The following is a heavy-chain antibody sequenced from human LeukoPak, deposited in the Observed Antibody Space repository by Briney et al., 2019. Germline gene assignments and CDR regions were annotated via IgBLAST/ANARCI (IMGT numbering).Heavy chain of an antibody. Sequence: PAETLCPTCAVYGGSFSGYYWSWIRQPPGKGLEWIGEINHSGSTNYNPSLKSRVTISVDTSKNQFSLKLSSVTAADTAVYYCARGGVIVGATIHTGFDYWGQGTLV. CDR2: INHSGST. J-gene: IGHJ4*02. CDR3: ARGGVIVGATIHTGFDY. CDR1: GGSFSGYY. D-gene: IGHD1-26*01. V-gene: IGHV4-34*01.